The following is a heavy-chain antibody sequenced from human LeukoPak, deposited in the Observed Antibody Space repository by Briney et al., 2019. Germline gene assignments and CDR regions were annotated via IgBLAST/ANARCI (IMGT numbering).Heavy chain of an antibody. CDR1: GFTFSNYW. J-gene: IGHJ4*02. D-gene: IGHD6-19*01. Sequence: QPGGSLRLSCAASGFTFSNYWMSWVRQAPGKGLEWVANIKTDGSEKYYVDSVKGRFTISRDNAKNSLHLQMNSLRVEDTAVYYCAKWTYSSGWYYDYWGQGTLVTVSS. CDR2: IKTDGSEK. V-gene: IGHV3-7*02. CDR3: AKWTYSSGWYYDY.